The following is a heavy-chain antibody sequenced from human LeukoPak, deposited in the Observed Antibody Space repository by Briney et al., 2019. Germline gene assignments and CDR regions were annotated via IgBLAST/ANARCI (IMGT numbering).Heavy chain of an antibody. CDR3: AKDLEQLVRGYFDY. V-gene: IGHV3-23*01. CDR2: ISGSGGST. CDR1: GFTFSSYA. Sequence: PGGSLRLSCAASGFTFSSYAMSWVRQAPGKGLEWGSAISGSGGSTYYADSVKGRFTISRDNSKNTLYLQMNSLRAEDTAVYYCAKDLEQLVRGYFDYWGQGTLVTVSS. D-gene: IGHD6-6*01. J-gene: IGHJ4*02.